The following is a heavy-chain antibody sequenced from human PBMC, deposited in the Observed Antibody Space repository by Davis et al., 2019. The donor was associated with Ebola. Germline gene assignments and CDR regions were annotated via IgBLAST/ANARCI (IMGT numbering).Heavy chain of an antibody. CDR3: ARRHDYGDYLGFDP. CDR1: GFTFSSYS. Sequence: GESLRLSCAASGFTFSSYSMNWVRQAPGKGLEWVSYISSSSSTIYYADSVKGRFTISRDNAKNSLYLQMNSLRDEDTAVYYCARRHDYGDYLGFDPWGQGTLVTVSS. J-gene: IGHJ5*02. D-gene: IGHD4-17*01. CDR2: ISSSSSTI. V-gene: IGHV3-48*02.